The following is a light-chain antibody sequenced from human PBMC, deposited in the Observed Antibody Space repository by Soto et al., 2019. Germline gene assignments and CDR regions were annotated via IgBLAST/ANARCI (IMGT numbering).Light chain of an antibody. CDR3: QQPDNWPPT. J-gene: IGKJ1*01. V-gene: IGKV3-15*01. CDR1: QSVSSN. Sequence: EMVMTQSPATLSVSPGERATLSCRASQSVSSNLAWYQQKPGQAPRLLIYGTSTRATGIPARFSGSGSGTEFTLSISSLRSEDFAVYYCQQPDNWPPTFGQGTKVDIK. CDR2: GTS.